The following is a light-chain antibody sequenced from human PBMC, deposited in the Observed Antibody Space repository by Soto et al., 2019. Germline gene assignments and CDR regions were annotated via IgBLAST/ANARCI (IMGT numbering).Light chain of an antibody. CDR1: NSDVGGYNY. CDR2: DVS. V-gene: IGLV2-14*01. Sequence: QSALTQPASVSGSPGQSITISCTGTNSDVGGYNYVSWYQQLPGKAPKLMIYDVSNRPSGVSDRFSGSKSGNTASLTISGLQAEDEADYYCTSYTSGSTPVVFGGGTKVTVL. J-gene: IGLJ2*01. CDR3: TSYTSGSTPVV.